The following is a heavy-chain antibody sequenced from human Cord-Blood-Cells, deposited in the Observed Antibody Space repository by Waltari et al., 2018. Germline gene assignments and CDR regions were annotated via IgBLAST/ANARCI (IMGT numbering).Heavy chain of an antibody. CDR2: INHSGST. J-gene: IGHJ3*02. V-gene: IGHV4-34*01. Sequence: QVQLQQWGAGLLKPSETLSLTCAVDGGSFSGYYWSWIRQPPGKGLEWIGEINHSGSTNYNPSLKSRVTISVDTSKNQFSLKLSSVTAADTAVYYCARTAGAPSTLDAFDIWGQGTMVTVSS. CDR1: GGSFSGYY. CDR3: ARTAGAPSTLDAFDI.